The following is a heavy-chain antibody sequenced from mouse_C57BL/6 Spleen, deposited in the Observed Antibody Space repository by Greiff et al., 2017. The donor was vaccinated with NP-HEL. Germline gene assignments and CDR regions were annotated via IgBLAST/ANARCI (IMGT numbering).Heavy chain of an antibody. CDR3: ASITTVVATRGAMDY. V-gene: IGHV1-82*01. CDR1: GYAFSSSW. D-gene: IGHD1-1*01. J-gene: IGHJ4*01. Sequence: VQLQQSGPELVKPGASVKISCKASGYAFSSSWMNWVKQRPGKGLEWIGRIYPGDGDTNYNGKFKGKATLTADKSSSTAYMQLSSLTSEDSAVYFCASITTVVATRGAMDYWGQGTSVTVSS. CDR2: IYPGDGDT.